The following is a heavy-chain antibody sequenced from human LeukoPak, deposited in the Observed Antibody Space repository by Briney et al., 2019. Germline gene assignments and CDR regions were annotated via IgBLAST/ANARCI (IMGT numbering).Heavy chain of an antibody. CDR1: GYTFTSHD. D-gene: IGHD6-19*01. CDR2: MNPNSDNK. V-gene: IGHV1-8*01. Sequence: ASVKVSCKASGYTFTSHDINWVRQAAGQGLEWMGWMNPNSDNKGYAQNFQGRVTMTRDTSISTAYMELSRLRSDDTAVYYCARDRSSGWYNYYYGMDVWGQGTTVTVSS. J-gene: IGHJ6*02. CDR3: ARDRSSGWYNYYYGMDV.